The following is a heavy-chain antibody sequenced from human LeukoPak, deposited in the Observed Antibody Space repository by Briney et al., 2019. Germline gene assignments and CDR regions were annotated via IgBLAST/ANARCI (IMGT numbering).Heavy chain of an antibody. V-gene: IGHV4-59*01. Sequence: SETLSLTCTVFGGSISSYYWSWIRQPPGKGLEWIRYIYYSGSTNYNPSLKSRVTISVDTSKNQFSLKLSSVTAADTAVYYCAREIAAAGTDSFDAFDIWGQGTMVTVSS. D-gene: IGHD6-13*01. J-gene: IGHJ3*02. CDR2: IYYSGST. CDR3: AREIAAAGTDSFDAFDI. CDR1: GGSISSYY.